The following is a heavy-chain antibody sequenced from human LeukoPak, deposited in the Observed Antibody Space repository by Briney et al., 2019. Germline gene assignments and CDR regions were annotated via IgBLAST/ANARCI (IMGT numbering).Heavy chain of an antibody. CDR2: INHSGST. D-gene: IGHD6-6*01. CDR3: ARDHTSIAARPYYFDY. V-gene: IGHV4-34*01. J-gene: IGHJ4*02. CDR1: GGSFSGYY. Sequence: SETLSLTCAVYGGSFSGYYWSWIRQPPGKGLEWIGEINHSGSTNYNPSLKSRVTISVDTSKNQFALKLSSVTAADTAVYYCARDHTSIAARPYYFDYWGQGTLVTVSS.